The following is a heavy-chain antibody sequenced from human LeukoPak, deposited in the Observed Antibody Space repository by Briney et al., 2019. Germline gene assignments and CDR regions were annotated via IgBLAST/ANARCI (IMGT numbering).Heavy chain of an antibody. D-gene: IGHD2-2*01. V-gene: IGHV3-33*01. CDR1: EFTFSSFG. CDR3: ARAYCSSSSCYEDFDY. Sequence: GGSLRLSCAASEFTFSSFGMRWVRQAPGKGLEWVAVIWFDGSNKYYADSVKGRFTISRDNSKNTVYLQMNSLRAEDTAVYYCARAYCSSSSCYEDFDYWGQGTLVTVSS. J-gene: IGHJ4*02. CDR2: IWFDGSNK.